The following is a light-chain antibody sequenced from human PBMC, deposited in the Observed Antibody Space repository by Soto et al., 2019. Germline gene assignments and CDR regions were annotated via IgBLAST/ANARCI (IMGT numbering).Light chain of an antibody. J-gene: IGLJ1*01. CDR3: SSYTSSSIDYV. CDR1: SSDVGGYNY. Sequence: QSALTQPASVSGSPGQSITISCTGTSSDVGGYNYVSWYQQHPGKAPKLMIYEVSNRPSGVSNRFSGSKSGNTASLTISVLQAEDEADYYFSSYTSSSIDYVFGTGTKVTVL. CDR2: EVS. V-gene: IGLV2-14*01.